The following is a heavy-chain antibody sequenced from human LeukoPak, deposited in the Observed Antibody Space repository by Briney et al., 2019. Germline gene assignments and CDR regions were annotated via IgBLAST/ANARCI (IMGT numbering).Heavy chain of an antibody. J-gene: IGHJ6*03. CDR1: GYSFTGYH. CDR2: INPNSGGT. V-gene: IGHV1-2*02. D-gene: IGHD2-15*01. Sequence: ASVKVSCKASGYSFTGYHLYWVRQAPGQGLEWLGWINPNSGGTNYAQKFQGRVTMARDTSISTAYMELSRLRSDDTAVYYCAAGLGYCSGGSCYRANMDVWGKGTTVTVSS. CDR3: AAGLGYCSGGSCYRANMDV.